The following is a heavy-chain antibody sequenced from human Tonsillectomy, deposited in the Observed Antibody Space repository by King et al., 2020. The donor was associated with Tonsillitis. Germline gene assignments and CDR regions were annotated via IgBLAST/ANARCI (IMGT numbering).Heavy chain of an antibody. CDR1: GFTFSSYA. Sequence: VQLVESGGGLVQPGGSLRLSCAASGFTFSSYAMTWVRQAAGKGLEGVSAISGSGGSTYYADSVKGRFTISRDNSKNTVYLHMNSLRAEDTAVYYCAKVPQYYYDSRGFPYYFDCWGQGALVTVSS. D-gene: IGHD3-22*01. V-gene: IGHV3-23*04. J-gene: IGHJ4*02. CDR3: AKVPQYYYDSRGFPYYFDC. CDR2: ISGSGGST.